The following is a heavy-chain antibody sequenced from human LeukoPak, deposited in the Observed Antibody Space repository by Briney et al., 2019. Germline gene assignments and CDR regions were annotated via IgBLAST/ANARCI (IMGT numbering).Heavy chain of an antibody. J-gene: IGHJ4*02. D-gene: IGHD5-12*01. V-gene: IGHV4-39*01. CDR1: GGSNSSSSYY. CDR2: IYYSGST. CDR3: ASGYSGYDPGMDY. Sequence: SETLSLTCTVSGGSNSSSSYYWGWIRPPPGKGLEWIGSIYYSGSTYYNPSLKSRVTISVDASKNQFSVKLSSVTAADTAVYYCASGYSGYDPGMDYWGQGTLVTVSS.